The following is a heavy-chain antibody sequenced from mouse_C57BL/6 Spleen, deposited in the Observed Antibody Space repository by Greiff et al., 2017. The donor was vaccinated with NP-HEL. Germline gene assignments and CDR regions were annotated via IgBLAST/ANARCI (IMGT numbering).Heavy chain of an antibody. Sequence: EVQRVESGGGLVKPGGSLKLSCAASGFTFSDYGMHWVRQAPEKGLEWVAYISSGSSTIYYADTVKGRFTISRDNAKNTLFLQMTSLRSEDTAMYYCATLYDYDGYYAMDYWGQGTSVTVSS. CDR1: GFTFSDYG. V-gene: IGHV5-17*01. CDR3: ATLYDYDGYYAMDY. D-gene: IGHD2-4*01. CDR2: ISSGSSTI. J-gene: IGHJ4*01.